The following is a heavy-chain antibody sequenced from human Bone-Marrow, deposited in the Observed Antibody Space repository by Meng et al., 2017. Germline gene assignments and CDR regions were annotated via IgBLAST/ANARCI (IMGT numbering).Heavy chain of an antibody. D-gene: IGHD6-19*01. J-gene: IGHJ4*02. CDR3: ARAFSVAGTAYYYFDY. Sequence: SETLSLTCTVSGGSISSSSYYWGWIRQPPGKGLEWIGSIYYSGSTYYNPSLKSRVTISVDTSKNQFSLKLSSVTAADTAVYYCARAFSVAGTAYYYFDYWGQGTLVTVSS. CDR2: IYYSGST. CDR1: GGSISSSSYY. V-gene: IGHV4-39*07.